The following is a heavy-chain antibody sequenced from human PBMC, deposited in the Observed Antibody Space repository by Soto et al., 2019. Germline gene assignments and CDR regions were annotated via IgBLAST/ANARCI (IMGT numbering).Heavy chain of an antibody. CDR1: EFTFSGRS. J-gene: IGHJ6*03. Sequence: EVQLVESGGGLVQPGGSLRLSCAASEFTFSGRSVHWVRQAPGKVLVLVSGIDKVGTDSTYADSMKGRLTSSRDNAKNTVYLQMYSLRVEDTAVYYCERGWFCPDVCGKGTTVTVSS. CDR2: IDKVGTDS. V-gene: IGHV3-74*01. D-gene: IGHD3-10*01. CDR3: ERGWFCPDV.